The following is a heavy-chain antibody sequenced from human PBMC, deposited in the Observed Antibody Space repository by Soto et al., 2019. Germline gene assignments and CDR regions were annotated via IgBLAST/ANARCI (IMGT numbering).Heavy chain of an antibody. J-gene: IGHJ5*02. D-gene: IGHD6-13*01. CDR2: IYPGDSDT. CDR1: GYSFTSYW. V-gene: IGHV5-51*01. CDR3: ARSRIIAADTAGWFDP. Sequence: PGEPLKISCKGSGYSFTSYWIGWVRQMPGKGLEWMGIIYPGDSDTRYSPSFQGQVTISADKSISTAYLQWSSLKASDTAMYYCARSRIIAADTAGWFDPWGQGTLVTVSS.